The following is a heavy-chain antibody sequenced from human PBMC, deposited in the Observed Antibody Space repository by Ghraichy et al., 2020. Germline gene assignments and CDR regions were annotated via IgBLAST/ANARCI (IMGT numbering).Heavy chain of an antibody. D-gene: IGHD1-7*01. CDR1: GFIFSDYA. V-gene: IGHV3-23*01. Sequence: GGSLRLSCAASGFIFSDYAMSWVRQAPGKGLEWVSTLSPSGYSPYYADSVKGRFTISRDNSNNKLFLQMNSLRAEDTAIYYCAKCVKSATWNYVGLDIWGQGALVTVSS. CDR3: AKCVKSATWNYVGLDI. CDR2: LSPSGYSP. J-gene: IGHJ5*02.